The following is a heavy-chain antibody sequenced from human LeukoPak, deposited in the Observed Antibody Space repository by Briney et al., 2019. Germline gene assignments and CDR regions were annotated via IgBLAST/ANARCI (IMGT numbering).Heavy chain of an antibody. CDR3: ARGLHCSSTSCYTGSSWPLDY. V-gene: IGHV3-11*01. D-gene: IGHD2-2*02. J-gene: IGHJ4*02. CDR2: ISSSGSTI. Sequence: GGSLRLSCAASGFTFSSYAISWIRQAPGKGLEWVSYISSSGSTIYYADSVKGRFTMSRDNAKNSLYLQMNSLGAEDTAVYYCARGLHCSSTSCYTGSSWPLDYWGQGTLVTVSS. CDR1: GFTFSSYA.